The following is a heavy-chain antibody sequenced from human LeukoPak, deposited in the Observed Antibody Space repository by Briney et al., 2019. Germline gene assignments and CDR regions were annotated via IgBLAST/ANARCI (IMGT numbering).Heavy chain of an antibody. V-gene: IGHV3-23*01. CDR3: ARAKYDYGDPVGWFDP. J-gene: IGHJ5*02. Sequence: GGSLRLSCAASGFTFSSYAMAWVRQAPGKGLEWVSHILGSGGNTYYADSVRGRFTISRDNSKNTLYLKMNSLRAEDTAVYFCARAKYDYGDPVGWFDPWGQGTLVTVSS. CDR1: GFTFSSYA. D-gene: IGHD4-17*01. CDR2: ILGSGGNT.